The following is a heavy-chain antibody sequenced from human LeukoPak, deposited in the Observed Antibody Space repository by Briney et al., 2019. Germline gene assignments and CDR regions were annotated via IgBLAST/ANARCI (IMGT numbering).Heavy chain of an antibody. CDR1: GFTFSSYS. V-gene: IGHV3-48*04. CDR2: ISSSGSTI. J-gene: IGHJ4*02. D-gene: IGHD3-10*02. CDR3: AKDRNYVSHN. Sequence: GGSLRLSCAASGFTFSSYSMNWVRQAPGKGLEWVSYISSSGSTIYYADSVKGRFTISRDNAKNTLYLQMNSLRAEDTAVYYCAKDRNYVSHNWGQGTLVTVSS.